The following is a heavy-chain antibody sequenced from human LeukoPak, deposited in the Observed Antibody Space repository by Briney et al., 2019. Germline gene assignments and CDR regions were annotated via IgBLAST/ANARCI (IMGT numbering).Heavy chain of an antibody. CDR1: GVSVSSTN. Sequence: ETLSLTCAVSGVSVSSTNWWSWVRQPPGKGLEWVSAISGSGGSTYYADSVKGRFTISRDNSKNTLYLQMNSLRAEDTAVYYCATPQGTVVTHDPFDYWGQGTLVTVSS. J-gene: IGHJ4*02. D-gene: IGHD4-23*01. V-gene: IGHV3-23*01. CDR3: ATPQGTVVTHDPFDY. CDR2: ISGSGGST.